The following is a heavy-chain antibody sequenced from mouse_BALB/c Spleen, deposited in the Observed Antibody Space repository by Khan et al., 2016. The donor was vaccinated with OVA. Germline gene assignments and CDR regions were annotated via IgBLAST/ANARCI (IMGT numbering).Heavy chain of an antibody. J-gene: IGHJ2*01. CDR2: ISYSGFT. Sequence: VQLKESGPGLVKPSQSLSLTCPVTGYSITSGYAWNWIRQFPGNNLEWLGYISYSGFTSSTPSLNSRISIPRDTSKNQFFLQLTSVTTEDTATYYCARGNYYGYYFDYWGQGTTRTVSS. CDR3: ARGNYYGYYFDY. V-gene: IGHV3-2*02. CDR1: GYSITSGYA. D-gene: IGHD1-1*01.